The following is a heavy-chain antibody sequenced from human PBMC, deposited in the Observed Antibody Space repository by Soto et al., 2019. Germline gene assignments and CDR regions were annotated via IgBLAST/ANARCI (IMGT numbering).Heavy chain of an antibody. Sequence: PSETLSLTCTVSGDSISDSSFYWGWIRQPPGKGLEWIGIVYYSGSTYYNPSLKSRVTMSVDTSKNHFSLKLSSVTAADTAVYYCARLPDNNGFYYFDYWGQGALVTVSS. D-gene: IGHD2-8*01. CDR3: ARLPDNNGFYYFDY. CDR2: VYYSGST. J-gene: IGHJ4*02. CDR1: GDSISDSSFY. V-gene: IGHV4-39*02.